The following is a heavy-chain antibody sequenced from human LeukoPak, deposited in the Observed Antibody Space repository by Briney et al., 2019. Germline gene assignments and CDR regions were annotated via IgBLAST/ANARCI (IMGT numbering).Heavy chain of an antibody. CDR1: GYTFTGYY. V-gene: IGHV1-2*02. Sequence: ASVKVSCKASGYTFTGYYMHWVRQAPGQGLEGMGWINPNSGGTNYAQKFQGRVTMTRDTSISTAYMELSRLGSDDAAVYYCARGSRFGSGGGCYSGGNWFDPWGQGTLVTVSS. D-gene: IGHD2-15*01. CDR2: INPNSGGT. CDR3: ARGSRFGSGGGCYSGGNWFDP. J-gene: IGHJ5*02.